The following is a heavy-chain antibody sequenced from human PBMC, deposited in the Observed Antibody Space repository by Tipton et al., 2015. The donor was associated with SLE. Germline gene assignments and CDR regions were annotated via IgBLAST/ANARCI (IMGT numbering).Heavy chain of an antibody. Sequence: TLSLTCNVSGDSVTSHYWTWIRQPPGKGLEWIGYMNNSGSSNYNASLKSRVTISIDTSRNQFSLNLNSVTAADTAVYYCSRFRGGRNYFDYWGQGALITVSS. CDR3: SRFRGGRNYFDY. CDR1: GDSVTSHY. J-gene: IGHJ4*02. CDR2: MNNSGSS. V-gene: IGHV4-59*02. D-gene: IGHD1-1*01.